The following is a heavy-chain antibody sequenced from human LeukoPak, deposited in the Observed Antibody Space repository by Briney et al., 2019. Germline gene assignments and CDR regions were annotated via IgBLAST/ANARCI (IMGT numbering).Heavy chain of an antibody. CDR3: ASVNCGDDCSS. Sequence: GGSLRLSCAASGFTFSSYWMYWVRPAPGKGLEFVSRINRDGTSTGYADSVKGRFTISRDNAKNTLYLQVNTLRAEDTAAYYCASVNCGDDCSSWGQGTLVTVSS. D-gene: IGHD2-21*02. V-gene: IGHV3-74*01. J-gene: IGHJ5*02. CDR1: GFTFSSYW. CDR2: INRDGTST.